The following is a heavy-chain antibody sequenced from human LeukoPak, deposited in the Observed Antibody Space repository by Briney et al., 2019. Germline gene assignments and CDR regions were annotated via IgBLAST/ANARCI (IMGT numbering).Heavy chain of an antibody. CDR1: GGSTSSRSYY. CDR3: ARGPTKITMVRGVINP. J-gene: IGHJ5*02. CDR2: IYYSGST. D-gene: IGHD3-10*01. Sequence: PSQTLSLTCTVSGGSTSSRSYYWGWIRQPPGKGLEWIGSIYYSGSTYYNPSLKSRVTISVDTSKNQFSLKLSSVTAADTAVYYCARGPTKITMVRGVINPWGQGTLVTVSS. V-gene: IGHV4-39*07.